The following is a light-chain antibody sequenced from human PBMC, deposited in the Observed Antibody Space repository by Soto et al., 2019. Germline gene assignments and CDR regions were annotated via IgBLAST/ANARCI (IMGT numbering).Light chain of an antibody. CDR2: EVT. CDR3: SSHTSGRTRV. Sequence: QSVLTQPASVSGSPGQSIAISCTGTSSDVGGYDYVSWYQQQPDKAPKLMIYEVTKRPSGVSNRFSGSKSGNTASLTISGLQSEYEADYYCSSHTSGRTRVFGTGTKVTVL. J-gene: IGLJ1*01. V-gene: IGLV2-14*01. CDR1: SSDVGGYDY.